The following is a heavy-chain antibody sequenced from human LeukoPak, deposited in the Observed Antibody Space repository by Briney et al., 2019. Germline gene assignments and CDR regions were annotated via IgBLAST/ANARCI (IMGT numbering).Heavy chain of an antibody. CDR1: GGSFSGYY. J-gene: IGHJ1*01. CDR3: ARARGYCSGGSCYQKYFQH. CDR2: INHSGST. Sequence: SETPSLTCAVYGGSFSGYYWSWIRQPPGKGLEWIGEINHSGSTNYNPSLKSRVTISVDTSKNQFSLKLSSVTAADTAVYYCARARGYCSGGSCYQKYFQHWGQGTLVTVSS. D-gene: IGHD2-15*01. V-gene: IGHV4-34*01.